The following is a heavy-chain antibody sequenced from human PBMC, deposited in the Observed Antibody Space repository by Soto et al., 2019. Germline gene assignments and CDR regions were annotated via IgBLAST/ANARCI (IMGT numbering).Heavy chain of an antibody. V-gene: IGHV5-51*01. CDR1: RYSFASYW. Sequence: PGESLKLSCTDSRYSFASYWIGWVGQMPGKGLEWMGILYPGDSDTRYSPSFQGQVTTSADKSISTAYLQWSSLKASDTAMYYCARTSAAGKYYYGMDVWGQGTTVTVSS. CDR3: ARTSAAGKYYYGMDV. J-gene: IGHJ6*02. D-gene: IGHD6-13*01. CDR2: LYPGDSDT.